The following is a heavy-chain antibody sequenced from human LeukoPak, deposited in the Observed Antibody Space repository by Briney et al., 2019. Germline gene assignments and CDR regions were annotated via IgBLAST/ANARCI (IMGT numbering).Heavy chain of an antibody. CDR3: ARGPYSSGWYTKRPFDY. D-gene: IGHD6-19*01. CDR2: IYYSGST. V-gene: IGHV4-59*12. J-gene: IGHJ4*02. CDR1: GDSISSYY. Sequence: PSETLSLTCTVSGDSISSYYWSWIRQPPGKGLEWIGYIYYSGSTTYNPSLKSRVTISVDTSKNQFSLKLSSVTAADTAVYYCARGPYSSGWYTKRPFDYWGQGTLVTVSS.